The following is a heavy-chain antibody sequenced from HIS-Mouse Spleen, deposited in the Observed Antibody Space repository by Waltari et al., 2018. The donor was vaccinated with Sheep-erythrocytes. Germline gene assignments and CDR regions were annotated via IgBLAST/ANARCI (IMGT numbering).Heavy chain of an antibody. D-gene: IGHD3-22*01. CDR2: IYYIGST. CDR1: GGSISSSSYY. J-gene: IGHJ4*02. V-gene: IGHV4-39*01. CDR3: ARLYYYDSSGYYFDY. Sequence: QLQLQESGPGLVKPSETLSLTCTVSGGSISSSSYYWGWIRQPPGKGLEWIGGIYYIGSTYYNPSLKSRVTISVDTSKNQFSLKLSSVTAADTAVYYCARLYYYDSSGYYFDYWGQGTLVTVSS.